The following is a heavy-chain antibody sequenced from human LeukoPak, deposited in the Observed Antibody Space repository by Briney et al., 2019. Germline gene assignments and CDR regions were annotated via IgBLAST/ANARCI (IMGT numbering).Heavy chain of an antibody. CDR2: INPNSGGT. Sequence: ASVKVSCKASGYTFTRYYMHWVRQAPGQRLEWMGWINPNSGGTNYAQKFQGRVTMTRDTSISTAYMELSRLRSDDTAVYYCAREVYSSSMGGYYFDYWGQGTLVTVSS. D-gene: IGHD6-6*01. V-gene: IGHV1-2*02. CDR1: GYTFTRYY. J-gene: IGHJ4*02. CDR3: AREVYSSSMGGYYFDY.